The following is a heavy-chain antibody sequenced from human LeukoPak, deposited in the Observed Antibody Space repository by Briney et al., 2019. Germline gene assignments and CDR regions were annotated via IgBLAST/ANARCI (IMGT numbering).Heavy chain of an antibody. CDR2: IWYDGSNK. Sequence: PGGSLRLSCAASGFTFSSYGMHWVRQAPGKGLEWVAVIWYDGSNKYYADSVKGRFTISRDNSKNTLYLQMNSLRAEDTAVYYCERDGRSYGPVDYWGQGTLVTVSS. J-gene: IGHJ4*02. D-gene: IGHD3-10*01. CDR1: GFTFSSYG. V-gene: IGHV3-33*08. CDR3: ERDGRSYGPVDY.